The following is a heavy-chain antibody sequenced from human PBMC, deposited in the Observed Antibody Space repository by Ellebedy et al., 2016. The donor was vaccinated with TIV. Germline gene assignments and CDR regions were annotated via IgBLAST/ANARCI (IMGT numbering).Heavy chain of an antibody. J-gene: IGHJ3*02. CDR3: ARTYELHEGFDM. CDR1: GYTFTSYY. Sequence: ASVQVSCXASGYTFTSYYIHWVRQAPGQGLEWMGIINPSGGSAFYAPQFEDRITITRDTSTNSAYMELSGLTSEDTAVYFCARTYELHEGFDMWGQGTLVTVSS. D-gene: IGHD1-7*01. CDR2: INPSGGSA. V-gene: IGHV1-46*01.